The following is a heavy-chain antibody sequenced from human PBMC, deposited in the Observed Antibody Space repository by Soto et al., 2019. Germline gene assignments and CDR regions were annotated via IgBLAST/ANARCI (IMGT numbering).Heavy chain of an antibody. CDR3: ARVAGGYDILTGYSYWAFDY. CDR2: IYYSGST. CDR1: GGSISSYY. V-gene: IGHV4-59*01. D-gene: IGHD3-9*01. Sequence: SETLSLTCTVSGGSISSYYWSWTRQPPGKGLEWIGYIYYSGSTNYNPSLKSRVTISVDTSKNQFSLKLSSVTAADTAVYYCARVAGGYDILTGYSYWAFDYWGQGTLVTVYS. J-gene: IGHJ4*02.